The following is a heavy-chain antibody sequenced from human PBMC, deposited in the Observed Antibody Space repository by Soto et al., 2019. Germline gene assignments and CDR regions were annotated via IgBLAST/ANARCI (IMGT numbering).Heavy chain of an antibody. CDR2: ISGSGNYT. J-gene: IGHJ4*02. CDR3: AREGINNYHAYYFHS. D-gene: IGHD4-4*01. V-gene: IGHV3-21*01. Sequence: GGSLRLSCAASGFTFSTYSMNWVRQAPGKGLEWVSSISGSGNYTHYADFLRGRFTISRDNAKTSLYLQMNSLRAEDTAVYYCAREGINNYHAYYFHSWGQGTVVTVSS. CDR1: GFTFSTYS.